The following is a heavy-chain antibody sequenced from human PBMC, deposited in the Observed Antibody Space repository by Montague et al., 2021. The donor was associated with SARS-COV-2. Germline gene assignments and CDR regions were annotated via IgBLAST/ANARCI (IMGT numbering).Heavy chain of an antibody. D-gene: IGHD5-18*01. CDR1: GFTFSSYA. Sequence: SLRLSCAASGFTFSSYAMSWVRQAPGKGLEWVSVIYSGGSSTYYADSVKGRFTIPRDNSKNTLYLQMNSLRAEDTAVYYCAKEVLLGTADYYGMDVWGQGTTVTVSS. CDR2: IYSGGSST. V-gene: IGHV3-23*03. J-gene: IGHJ6*02. CDR3: AKEVLLGTADYYGMDV.